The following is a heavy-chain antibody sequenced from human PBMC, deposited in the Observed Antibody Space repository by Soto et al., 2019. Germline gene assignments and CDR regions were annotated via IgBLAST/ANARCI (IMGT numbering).Heavy chain of an antibody. CDR2: IYPGDHET. J-gene: IGHJ4*02. D-gene: IGHD6-13*01. Sequence: TGESLKISCQCSGYTFSNFWLGWLRQLPGKGLEWMGIIYPGDHETRYSPSFHGKVTISADKSINTAYLQWNSLEASDTAFYFCARSPRSSPYLDYWGQGALVTVSS. CDR1: GYTFSNFW. CDR3: ARSPRSSPYLDY. V-gene: IGHV5-51*01.